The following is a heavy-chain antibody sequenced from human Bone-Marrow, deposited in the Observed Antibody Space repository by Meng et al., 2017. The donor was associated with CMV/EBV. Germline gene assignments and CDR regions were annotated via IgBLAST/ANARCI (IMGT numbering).Heavy chain of an antibody. CDR2: IYYSGST. V-gene: IGHV4-59*01. CDR3: ARIKYSSSLSVYYYYGMDV. D-gene: IGHD6-6*01. J-gene: IGHJ6*02. Sequence: SETLSLTCTVSGGSISSYYWSWIRQLPGQGLEWIGYIYYSGSTNYNPSLKSRVTISVDTSKNQFSLKLSSVTAADTAVYYCARIKYSSSLSVYYYYGMDVWGQGTTVTVSS. CDR1: GGSISSYY.